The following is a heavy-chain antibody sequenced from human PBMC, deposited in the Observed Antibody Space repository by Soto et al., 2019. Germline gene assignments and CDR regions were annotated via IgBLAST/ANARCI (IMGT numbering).Heavy chain of an antibody. CDR2: IYYSGNT. Sequence: QLQLQQSGPGLVQPSETLSLTCTFSGDSVSTRFDYWGWIRQPPGKGLEWIGSIYYSGNTYYNPSLKSRVAISIDTSKSQSSLRLNSVTAADTAVYYCARLSSSGSGSFDIWDQGTKVIVSS. J-gene: IGHJ3*02. V-gene: IGHV4-39*01. CDR1: GDSVSTRFDY. D-gene: IGHD2-2*01. CDR3: ARLSSSGSGSFDI.